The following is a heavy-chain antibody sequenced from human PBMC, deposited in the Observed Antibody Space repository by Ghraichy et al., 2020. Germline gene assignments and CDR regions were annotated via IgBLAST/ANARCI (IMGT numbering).Heavy chain of an antibody. Sequence: SQTLSLTCTVSGGSISSSSYYWGWIRQPPGKGLEWIGSIYYSGSTYYNPSLKSRVTISVDTSKNQFSLKLSSVTAADTAVYYCARVGGDYWGQGTLVTVSS. CDR1: GGSISSSSYY. J-gene: IGHJ4*02. V-gene: IGHV4-39*07. CDR2: IYYSGST. CDR3: ARVGGDY.